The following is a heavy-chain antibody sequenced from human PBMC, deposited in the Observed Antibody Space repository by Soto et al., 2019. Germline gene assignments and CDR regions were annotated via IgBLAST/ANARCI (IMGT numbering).Heavy chain of an antibody. V-gene: IGHV3-7*01. CDR3: ARESTSYFYMDV. CDR2: IKKDGSEK. J-gene: IGHJ6*03. CDR1: GFTFSNYW. Sequence: GGSLRLSCAASGFTFSNYWMTWVRQAPGKGLEWVANIKKDGSEKYYVDSVKDRFIISRDSAKNSLYLQMNSLRAEDTAVYYCARESTSYFYMDVWGKGTTVTVSS.